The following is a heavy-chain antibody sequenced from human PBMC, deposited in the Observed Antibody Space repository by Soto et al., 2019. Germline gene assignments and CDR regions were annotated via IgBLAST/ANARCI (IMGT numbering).Heavy chain of an antibody. CDR1: GFSLSTSGVG. J-gene: IGHJ4*02. CDR3: AHHLCYGLGSCSFDY. Sequence: QITLKESGPTLVKPTQTLTLTCTFSGFSLSTSGVGVGWIRQPPGKARERLAVIYWDDDKRYSPSLKSRLTITKDTYKNQVVPTMTNMDPVDTATYYCAHHLCYGLGSCSFDYWGQGTLVTVFS. V-gene: IGHV2-5*02. CDR2: IYWDDDK. D-gene: IGHD3-10*01.